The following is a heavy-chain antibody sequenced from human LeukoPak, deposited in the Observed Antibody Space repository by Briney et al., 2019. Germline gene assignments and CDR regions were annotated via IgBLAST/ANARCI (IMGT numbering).Heavy chain of an antibody. CDR2: INAGNGDT. J-gene: IGHJ4*02. V-gene: IGHV1-3*01. CDR1: GYTFTNYV. D-gene: IGHD2-21*02. CDR3: VRDDCAADACYPGGY. Sequence: ASVKVSCKASGYTFTNYVVHWVRQAPGQRPEWMGYINAGNGDTKYSKNFQDRVTITRDTSASTAYMEVTSLTSEDTALYSCVRDDCAADACYPGGYWGQRTLVTVSS.